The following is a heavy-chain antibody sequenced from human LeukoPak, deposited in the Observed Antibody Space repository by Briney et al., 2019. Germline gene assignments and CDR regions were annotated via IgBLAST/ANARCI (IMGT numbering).Heavy chain of an antibody. Sequence: GGSLRLSCEASGFTFRDHWMHWVRQVPGKGLVWVSRINGYGTSTPYADSVKGRFTISRDNARNTLYLQMNSLRAEDTAVYYCAKTGTVRNGYYYIDYWGQGTLVTVSS. CDR1: GFTFRDHW. D-gene: IGHD3-22*01. J-gene: IGHJ4*02. CDR2: INGYGTST. V-gene: IGHV3-74*01. CDR3: AKTGTVRNGYYYIDY.